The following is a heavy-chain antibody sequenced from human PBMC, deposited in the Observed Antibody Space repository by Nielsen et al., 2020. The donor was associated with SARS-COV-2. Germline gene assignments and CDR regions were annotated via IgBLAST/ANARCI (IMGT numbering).Heavy chain of an antibody. D-gene: IGHD1-26*01. CDR3: ARDSGGSYDL. V-gene: IGHV3-66*01. Sequence: GESLKISCAASGFTVSSNYMSWVRQAPGKGLEWVSVIYSGGSTYYADSVKGRFTISRDNSKNILYLQMDSLRAEDMAVYYCARDSGGSYDLWGHGTLVTVSS. J-gene: IGHJ5*02. CDR2: IYSGGST. CDR1: GFTVSSNY.